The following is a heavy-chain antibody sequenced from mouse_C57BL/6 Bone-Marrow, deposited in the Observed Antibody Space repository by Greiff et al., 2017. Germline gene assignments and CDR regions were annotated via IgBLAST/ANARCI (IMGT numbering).Heavy chain of an antibody. J-gene: IGHJ2*01. D-gene: IGHD1-1*01. V-gene: IGHV14-4*01. CDR3: TSFPLITTVVATDYFDY. Sequence: VQLQQSGAELVRPGASVKLSCTASGFNIKDDYMHWVKQRPEQGLEWIGWIDPENGDTEYASKFQGKATITSDTSSNTAYLQLSSLTSEDNAVYYCTSFPLITTVVATDYFDYWGQGTTLTVSS. CDR2: IDPENGDT. CDR1: GFNIKDDY.